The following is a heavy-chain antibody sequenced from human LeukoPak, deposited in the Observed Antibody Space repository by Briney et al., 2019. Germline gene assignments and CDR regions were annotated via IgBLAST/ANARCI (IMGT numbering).Heavy chain of an antibody. CDR2: ISHSGDT. D-gene: IGHD2-8*01. J-gene: IGHJ4*02. CDR1: GYTISSGYN. CDR3: ASSSCGNGFCYADDY. V-gene: IGHV4-38-2*02. Sequence: SETPSLTCTVSGYTISSGYNWGWIRQPPGKGLEYLGSISHSGDTYYSPSLKSRVTISVDTSKHQFSLKLASVTAADTAVYYCASSSCGNGFCYADDYWGQGTLVTVSS.